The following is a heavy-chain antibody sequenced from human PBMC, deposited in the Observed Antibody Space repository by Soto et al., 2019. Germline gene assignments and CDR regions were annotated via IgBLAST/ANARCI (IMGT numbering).Heavy chain of an antibody. Sequence: PGGSLRLSCAASGFTFSSYSMNWVRQAPGKGLEWVSSISSSSSYIYYADSVKGRFTISRDHAKNSLYLQMNSLRAEDTAVYYCALSVVDGMDVWGQGTTVTVSS. CDR2: ISSSSSYI. J-gene: IGHJ6*02. V-gene: IGHV3-21*01. CDR3: ALSVVDGMDV. CDR1: GFTFSSYS. D-gene: IGHD2-15*01.